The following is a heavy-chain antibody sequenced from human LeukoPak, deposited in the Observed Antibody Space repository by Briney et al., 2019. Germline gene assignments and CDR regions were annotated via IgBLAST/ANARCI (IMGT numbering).Heavy chain of an antibody. CDR2: ISWNSGSI. Sequence: GGSLRLSCAASGFTFDDYAMHWVRQAPGKGLEWVSGISWNSGSIGYADSVKGRFTISRDNAKNSLYLQMNSLRAEDTALYYCAKDLDIAVAGGYFDYWGQGTLVTVSS. CDR3: AKDLDIAVAGGYFDY. D-gene: IGHD6-19*01. CDR1: GFTFDDYA. V-gene: IGHV3-9*01. J-gene: IGHJ4*02.